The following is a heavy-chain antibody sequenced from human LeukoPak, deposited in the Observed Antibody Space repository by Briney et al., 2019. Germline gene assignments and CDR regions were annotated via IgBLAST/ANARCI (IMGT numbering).Heavy chain of an antibody. J-gene: IGHJ3*01. CDR2: VFYTGST. Sequence: SETLSLTCIVSGGSISTYYWTWIRQPPGKGLEWIGNVFYTGSTNYNPSLQSRVTVSVDTSKNQSSLQLTSVAAADTAVYYCVRLDPQFDSFDVWGQGTLVTVSS. D-gene: IGHD6-19*01. CDR3: VRLDPQFDSFDV. CDR1: GGSISTYY. V-gene: IGHV4-59*01.